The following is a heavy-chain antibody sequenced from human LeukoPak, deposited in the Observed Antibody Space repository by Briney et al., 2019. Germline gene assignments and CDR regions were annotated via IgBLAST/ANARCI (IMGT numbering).Heavy chain of an antibody. CDR1: GGSISSGGYS. D-gene: IGHD3-10*01. J-gene: IGHJ5*02. CDR2: IYHSGST. V-gene: IGHV4-30-2*01. Sequence: SETLSLTCAVSGGSISSGGYSWSWIRQPPGKGLEWIGYIYHSGSTYYNPSLKSRVTISVDRSKNQFSLKLSSVTAADTAVYYCARFGSGTFFSHVWLDPWGQGTLVTVSS. CDR3: ARFGSGTFFSHVWLDP.